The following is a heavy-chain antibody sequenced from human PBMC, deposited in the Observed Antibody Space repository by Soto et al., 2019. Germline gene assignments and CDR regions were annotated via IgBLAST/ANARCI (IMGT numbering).Heavy chain of an antibody. CDR3: ARKILTGDHSGPFDL. D-gene: IGHD7-27*01. CDR1: GFTLRSYW. CDR2: IKTDASEK. Sequence: PGGSLRLSCAASGFTLRSYWMSWVRQAPGKGLEWLATIKTDASEKKYVDSVKGRFTISRDNAKKSLFLQMDSLTADDTAVYFCARKILTGDHSGPFDLWGQGTMVTVSS. V-gene: IGHV3-7*01. J-gene: IGHJ3*01.